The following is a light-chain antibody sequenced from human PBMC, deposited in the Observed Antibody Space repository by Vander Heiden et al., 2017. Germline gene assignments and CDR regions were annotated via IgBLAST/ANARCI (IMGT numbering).Light chain of an antibody. CDR3: QVWDSSSDHRV. V-gene: IGLV3-21*02. J-gene: IGLJ1*01. Sequence: SYVQTQPTPMPVDPGQTDRITCGGNNIGSKSVHWYQQQPGQAPVLVVYDDSDRPSGIPERFSGSNSGNTATLTISRVEAGDEADYYCQVWDSSSDHRVFGSGTKVTVL. CDR2: DDS. CDR1: NIGSKS.